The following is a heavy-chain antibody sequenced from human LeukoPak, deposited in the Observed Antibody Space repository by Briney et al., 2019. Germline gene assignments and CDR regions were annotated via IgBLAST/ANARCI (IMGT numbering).Heavy chain of an antibody. CDR3: ARGESFAFDV. CDR1: GFIFSSYD. V-gene: IGHV3-23*01. CDR2: ISRAGDRT. Sequence: GGSLRLSCAGSGFIFSSYDMGWVRQAPGKGLEWVSSISRAGDRTYYEDSVKGRFTISRDNSRNTMYLQMNSLRAEDTAVYYCARGESFAFDVWGQGTMVTVSS. J-gene: IGHJ3*01.